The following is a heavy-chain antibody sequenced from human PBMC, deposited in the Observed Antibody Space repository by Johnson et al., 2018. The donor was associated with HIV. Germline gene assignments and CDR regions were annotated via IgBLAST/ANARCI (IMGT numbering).Heavy chain of an antibody. CDR2: IKQDGSEK. Sequence: VQLVESGGGLVQPGGSLRLSCAASGFTVSGNYMNWVRQAPGKGLEWVANIKQDGSEKYYVDSVKGRFTISRDNAKNSLYLQMNSLRAEDTAVYYCARDKGIAARPDAFDIWGQGTMVTVSS. CDR1: GFTVSGNY. D-gene: IGHD6-6*01. CDR3: ARDKGIAARPDAFDI. V-gene: IGHV3-7*01. J-gene: IGHJ3*02.